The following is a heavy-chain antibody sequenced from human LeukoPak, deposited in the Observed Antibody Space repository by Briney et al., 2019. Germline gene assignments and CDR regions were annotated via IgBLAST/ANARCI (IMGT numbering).Heavy chain of an antibody. CDR1: GFTFSSYA. CDR2: ISGSGGST. CDR3: ARDYSSSWNILDY. Sequence: PGGSLRLSCAASGFTFSSYAMSWVRQAPGKGLEWVSAISGSGGSTYYADSVKGRFTISRDNSKNTLYLQMNGLRAEDTAVYYCARDYSSSWNILDYWGQGTLVTVSS. D-gene: IGHD6-13*01. V-gene: IGHV3-23*01. J-gene: IGHJ4*02.